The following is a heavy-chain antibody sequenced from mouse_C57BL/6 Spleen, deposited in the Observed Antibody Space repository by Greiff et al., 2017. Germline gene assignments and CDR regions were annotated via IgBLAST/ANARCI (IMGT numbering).Heavy chain of an antibody. CDR2: IYPRDGST. CDR3: ARSWYYGSSLYWYFDV. Sequence: QVQLQQSGPELVKPGASVKLSCKASGYTFTSYDINWVKQRPGQGLEWIGWIYPRDGSTKYNEKFKGKATLTVDTSSSTAYMELHSLTSEDSAVYFCARSWYYGSSLYWYFDVWGTGTTVTVSS. D-gene: IGHD1-1*01. V-gene: IGHV1-85*01. J-gene: IGHJ1*03. CDR1: GYTFTSYD.